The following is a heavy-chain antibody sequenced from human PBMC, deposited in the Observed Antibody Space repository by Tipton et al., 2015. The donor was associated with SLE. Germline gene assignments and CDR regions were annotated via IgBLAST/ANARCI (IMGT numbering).Heavy chain of an antibody. V-gene: IGHV4-39*01. Sequence: TLSLTCTVSGGSMSSSSHYWGWIRQPPGKGTEWIGSIYHSGSTYYNPSLKSRVTISVDTSKNQFFLMLSSVTAAETAVYFSARVPVGRFFSYGVHVWVQGTTFTVS. CDR1: GGSMSSSSHY. D-gene: IGHD1-26*01. J-gene: IGHJ6*02. CDR2: IYHSGST. CDR3: ARVPVGRFFSYGVHV.